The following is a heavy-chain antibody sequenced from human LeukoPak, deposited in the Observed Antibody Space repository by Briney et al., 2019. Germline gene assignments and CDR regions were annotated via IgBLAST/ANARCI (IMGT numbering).Heavy chain of an antibody. CDR3: ARGGGLDV. D-gene: IGHD3-16*01. Sequence: GGSLRLSCAASGFTFSSYAMSWVRQAPGKGLEWVASINHNGNVNYYVDSVKGRFTISRDNAKNSLYLQMSNLRAEDTAVYFCARGGGLDVWGQGTTVTVSS. V-gene: IGHV3-7*03. CDR1: GFTFSSYA. J-gene: IGHJ6*02. CDR2: INHNGNVN.